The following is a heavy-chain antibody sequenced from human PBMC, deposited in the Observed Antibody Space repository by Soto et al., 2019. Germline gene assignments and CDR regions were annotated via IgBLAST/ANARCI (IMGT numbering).Heavy chain of an antibody. J-gene: IGHJ4*02. V-gene: IGHV4-30-4*01. Sequence: ASETLSLTCSVSGGSISSDLHYWSWIRQPPGKGLEWIGYIYYSGSTYYNPSLKSRVTISVDTSKDQFSLKLSSVTAADTAVYYCAGTTVTTNYFDYWGQGTLVTVSS. CDR2: IYYSGST. CDR1: GGSISSDLHY. D-gene: IGHD4-17*01. CDR3: AGTTVTTNYFDY.